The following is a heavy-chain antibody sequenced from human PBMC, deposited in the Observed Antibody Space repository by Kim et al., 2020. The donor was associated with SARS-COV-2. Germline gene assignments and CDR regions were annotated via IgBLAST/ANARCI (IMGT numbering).Heavy chain of an antibody. CDR3: ARGLSRSSYGNFRYFDI. Sequence: SETLSLTCAVYGGSFSGYYWSWIRQPPGKGLEWIGEINHSGSTNYNPSLKSRVTISVDTSKNQFSLKLSSVTAADTAVYYCARGLSRSSYGNFRYFDIWGRGTLVTVSS. V-gene: IGHV4-34*01. J-gene: IGHJ2*01. CDR1: GGSFSGYY. D-gene: IGHD5-18*01. CDR2: INHSGST.